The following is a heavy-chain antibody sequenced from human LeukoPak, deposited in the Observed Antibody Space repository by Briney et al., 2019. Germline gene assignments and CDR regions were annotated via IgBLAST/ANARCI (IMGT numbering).Heavy chain of an antibody. CDR2: ISSSSSYI. D-gene: IGHD3-3*01. CDR3: ARLSAFWSGYYPSTDY. CDR1: GFTFSSYS. V-gene: IGHV3-21*01. J-gene: IGHJ4*02. Sequence: GGSLRLSCAASGFTFSSYSMNWVRQAPGKGLEWVSSISSSSSYIYYTDSVKGRFTVSRDNAKNSLYLQMNSLRAEDTAVYYCARLSAFWSGYYPSTDYWGQGTLVTVSS.